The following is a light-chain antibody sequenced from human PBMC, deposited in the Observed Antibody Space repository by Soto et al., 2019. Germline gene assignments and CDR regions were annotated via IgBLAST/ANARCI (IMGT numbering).Light chain of an antibody. CDR2: DAS. CDR3: QQYEAVVT. Sequence: ENVLTQSPATLSLSPGEGATLSCRASQSINTYLAWYQQKPGQAPRLLIYDASKRATGIPARFSGSGSGTNFTLTISSLEPEDFAVYYCQQYEAVVTFGQGTKVDIK. J-gene: IGKJ1*01. V-gene: IGKV3-11*01. CDR1: QSINTY.